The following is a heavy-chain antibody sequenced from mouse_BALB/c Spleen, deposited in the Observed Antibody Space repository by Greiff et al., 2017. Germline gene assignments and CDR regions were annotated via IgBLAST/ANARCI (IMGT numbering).Heavy chain of an antibody. J-gene: IGHJ4*01. CDR3: ARGPVVARGAMDY. CDR1: GFTFSSYA. Sequence: EVKLVESGGGLVQPGGSLKLSCAASGFTFSSYAMSWVRQTPEKRLEWVASISSGGSTYYPDSVKGRFTISRDNARNILYLQMSSLRSEDTAMYYCARGPVVARGAMDYWGQGTSVTVSS. V-gene: IGHV5-6-5*01. D-gene: IGHD1-1*01. CDR2: ISSGGST.